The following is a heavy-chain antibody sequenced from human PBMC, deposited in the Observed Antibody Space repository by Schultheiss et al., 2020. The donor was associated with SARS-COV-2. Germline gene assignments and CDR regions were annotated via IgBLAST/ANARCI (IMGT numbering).Heavy chain of an antibody. CDR2: ISSSSSYI. Sequence: GGSLRLSCAASGFTFSSYGMHWVRQAPGKGLEWVSSISSSSSYIYYADSVKGRFTISRDNSKNTLYLQMNSLRLEDTAVYYCARSLYGDYEDWGQGTLVTVSS. D-gene: IGHD4-17*01. CDR3: ARSLYGDYED. J-gene: IGHJ4*02. V-gene: IGHV3-21*01. CDR1: GFTFSSYG.